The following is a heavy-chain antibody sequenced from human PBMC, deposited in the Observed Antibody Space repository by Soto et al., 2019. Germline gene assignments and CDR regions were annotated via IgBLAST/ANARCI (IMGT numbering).Heavy chain of an antibody. CDR1: GFTFDTHA. D-gene: IGHD1-7*01. CDR3: ARDTLELLYYFDY. J-gene: IGHJ4*02. V-gene: IGHV3-23*01. Sequence: GGSLRLSCVGSGFTFDTHAMNWVRQAPGKGLECVSGITGSGGSTYYADSVKGRFTISRDNAKNTLYLQMNSLRAEDTAVYYCARDTLELLYYFDYWGQGTLVTVPQ. CDR2: ITGSGGST.